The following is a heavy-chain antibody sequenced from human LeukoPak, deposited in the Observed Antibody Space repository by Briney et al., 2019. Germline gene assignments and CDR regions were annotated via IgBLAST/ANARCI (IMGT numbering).Heavy chain of an antibody. CDR2: LNEDGGYT. CDR3: LRDFSCSGGSCPLFVS. J-gene: IGHJ4*02. V-gene: IGHV3-23*01. CDR1: GFTVSIYA. D-gene: IGHD2-15*01. Sequence: GGSLRLSCAASGFTVSIYAMSWVRQAPGKGLAWVSGLNEDGGYTYYAVCVKGRFNISSDNSEITVYLQMSSLRAEDRAIYCLLRDFSCSGGSCPLFVSWGQGTLVSVSS.